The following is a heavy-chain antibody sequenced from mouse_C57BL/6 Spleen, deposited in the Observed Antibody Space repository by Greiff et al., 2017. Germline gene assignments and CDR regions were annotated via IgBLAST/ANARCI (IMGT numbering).Heavy chain of an antibody. CDR1: GYTFTGYW. J-gene: IGHJ2*01. CDR3: ARSTGSSYDDYFDY. Sequence: QVQLQQSGAELMKPGASVKLSCKATGYTFTGYWIEWVKQRPGHGLEWIGEILPGSGSTNSNEKFKGKATFTADTSTNTAYMQLNSLTTEDSAIYYCARSTGSSYDDYFDYWGQGTTLTVSS. D-gene: IGHD1-1*01. CDR2: ILPGSGST. V-gene: IGHV1-9*01.